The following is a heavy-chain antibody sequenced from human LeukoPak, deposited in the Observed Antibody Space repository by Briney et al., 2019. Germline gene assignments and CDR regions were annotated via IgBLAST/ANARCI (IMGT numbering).Heavy chain of an antibody. J-gene: IGHJ6*03. Sequence: PSETLSLTCTVSGGSISSYYWSWIRQPAGKGLEWIGRIYTSGSTNYNPSLKSRVTMSVDTSKNQFSLKLSSVTAADTAVYYCARDAIVVVPAAMSAHYYYYYMDVWGKGTTVTISS. V-gene: IGHV4-4*07. CDR3: ARDAIVVVPAAMSAHYYYYYMDV. D-gene: IGHD2-2*01. CDR2: IYTSGST. CDR1: GGSISSYY.